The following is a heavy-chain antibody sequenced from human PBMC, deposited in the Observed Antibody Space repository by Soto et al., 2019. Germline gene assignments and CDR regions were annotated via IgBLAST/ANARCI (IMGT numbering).Heavy chain of an antibody. J-gene: IGHJ4*02. CDR1: GFTFRSYW. D-gene: IGHD5-12*01. CDR2: INQDGSEK. CDR3: ARDHIVATIVFEY. Sequence: QSGGSLRLSCGASGFTFRSYWMSWVRQAPGKGLEWVANINQDGSEKYYVDTVKGRFTISRDNAENSVYLQMNTLRAEDTAVYYCARDHIVATIVFEYWGLGTLVTVSS. V-gene: IGHV3-7*01.